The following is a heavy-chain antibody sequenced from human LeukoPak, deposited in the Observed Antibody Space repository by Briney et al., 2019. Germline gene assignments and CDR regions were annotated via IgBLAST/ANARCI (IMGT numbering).Heavy chain of an antibody. CDR1: GYTFTSYG. J-gene: IGHJ5*02. CDR2: ISAYNGNT. Sequence: GASVKVSCKASGYTFTSYGISWVRQAPGQGLEWMGWISAYNGNTNYAQKLQGRVTMTTDTSTSTAYMELRSLRSDDTAVYYCAREISGDNPLNWFDPWGQGTLVTVSS. CDR3: AREISGDNPLNWFDP. D-gene: IGHD2-15*01. V-gene: IGHV1-18*01.